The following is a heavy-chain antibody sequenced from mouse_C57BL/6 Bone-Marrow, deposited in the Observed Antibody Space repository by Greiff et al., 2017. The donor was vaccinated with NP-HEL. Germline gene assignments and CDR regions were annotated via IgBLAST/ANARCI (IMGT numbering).Heavy chain of an antibody. V-gene: IGHV1-64*01. CDR1: GYTFTSYW. CDR3: ARLELQRRGFAF. D-gene: IGHD1-1*01. J-gene: IGHJ3*01. Sequence: VQLQQPGAELVKPGASVKLSCKASGYTFTSYWMHWVKQRPGQGLEWIGMIHPNSGSTNYNEKFKSKATLTVDKSSSTAYMQLSSLTSEDSSVYYCARLELQRRGFAFWGRGTVVTVSA. CDR2: IHPNSGST.